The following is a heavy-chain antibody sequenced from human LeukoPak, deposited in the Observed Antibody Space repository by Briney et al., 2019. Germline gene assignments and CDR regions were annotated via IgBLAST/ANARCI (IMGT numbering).Heavy chain of an antibody. CDR3: ARGLPGSSWHLGY. CDR1: GDSMTSYY. D-gene: IGHD6-13*01. CDR2: VYDNGNT. Sequence: SETLSLTCTVSGDSMTSYYWNWLRQSPGKGLERFGYVYDNGNTAYNPSLRSRVTISLDTSKSQFSLSLASMTAADTAVYYCARGLPGSSWHLGYWGQGILVTVSS. V-gene: IGHV4-59*01. J-gene: IGHJ4*02.